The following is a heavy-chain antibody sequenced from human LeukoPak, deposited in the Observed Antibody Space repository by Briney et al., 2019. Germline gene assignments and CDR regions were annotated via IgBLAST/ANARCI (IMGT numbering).Heavy chain of an antibody. D-gene: IGHD1-1*01. Sequence: SETLSLTCTVSGYSISSGYYWGWIRQPPGKGLEWIGSIYHSGSTYYNPSLKSRVTISVDTSKNQFSLKLSSVTAADTAVYYCARDHNYAFDNWGQGTLVSVAS. CDR1: GYSISSGYY. J-gene: IGHJ4*02. V-gene: IGHV4-38-2*02. CDR3: ARDHNYAFDN. CDR2: IYHSGST.